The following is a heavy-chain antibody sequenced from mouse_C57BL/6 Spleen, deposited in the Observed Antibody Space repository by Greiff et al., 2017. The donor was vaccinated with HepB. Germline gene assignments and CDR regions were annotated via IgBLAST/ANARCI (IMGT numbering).Heavy chain of an antibody. D-gene: IGHD2-5*01. CDR3: TRDRAYYSNYAMDY. Sequence: EVNLVESGEGLVKPGGSLKLSCAASGFTFSSYAMSWVRQTPEKRLEWVAYISSGGDYIYYADTVKGRFTISRDNARNTLYLQMSSLKSEDTAMYYCTRDRAYYSNYAMDYWGQGTSVTVSS. CDR1: GFTFSSYA. CDR2: ISSGGDYI. V-gene: IGHV5-9-1*02. J-gene: IGHJ4*01.